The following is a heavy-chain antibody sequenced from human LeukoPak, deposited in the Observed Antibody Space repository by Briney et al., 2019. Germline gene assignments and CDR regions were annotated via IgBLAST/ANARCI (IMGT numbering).Heavy chain of an antibody. V-gene: IGHV4-4*07. J-gene: IGHJ5*02. CDR1: GGSISSYY. D-gene: IGHD2-8*02. CDR3: ARSGILGRRNWFDP. Sequence: SETLSLTCTVSGGSISSYYWSWIRQPAGKGLEWIGRIYTSGSTNYNPSLKSRVTISVDTSKNQFSLKLSSVTAADTAVYYCARSGILGRRNWFDPWGQGTLVTVSS. CDR2: IYTSGST.